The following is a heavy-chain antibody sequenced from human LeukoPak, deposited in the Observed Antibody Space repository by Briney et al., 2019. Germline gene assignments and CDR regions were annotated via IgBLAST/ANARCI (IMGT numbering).Heavy chain of an antibody. CDR2: IYYSGST. CDR3: ARIRPTVVPGGWYYDL. V-gene: IGHV4-59*01. Sequence: PSESLSLTCTVSGGSISSYYWSWIRQPPGKALEWVGYIYYSGSTNYNPSLKSRLTISVDTSKNQFSLKLSSVTVADTAVYYCARIRPTVVPGGWYYDLWGRGTLVTVSS. CDR1: GGSISSYY. J-gene: IGHJ2*01. D-gene: IGHD4-23*01.